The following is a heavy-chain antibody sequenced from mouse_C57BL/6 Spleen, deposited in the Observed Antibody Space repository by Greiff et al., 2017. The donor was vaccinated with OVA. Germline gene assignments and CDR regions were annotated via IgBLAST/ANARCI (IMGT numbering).Heavy chain of an antibody. J-gene: IGHJ4*01. Sequence: QVQLQQSGPGLVQPSQSLSITCTVSGFSLTSYGVHWVRQSPGKGLEWLGVIWSGGSTDYNAAFISRLSISKDNSKSQVFFKMNSLQADDTAIYYCARNEGGGLGYYAMDYWGQGTSVTVSS. CDR3: ARNEGGGLGYYAMDY. CDR1: GFSLTSYG. V-gene: IGHV2-2*01. CDR2: IWSGGST. D-gene: IGHD4-1*01.